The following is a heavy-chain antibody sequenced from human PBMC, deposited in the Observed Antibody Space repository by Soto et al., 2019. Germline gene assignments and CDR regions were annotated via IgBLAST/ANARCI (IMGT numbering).Heavy chain of an antibody. D-gene: IGHD6-6*01. J-gene: IGHJ4*02. CDR3: ARHHPQYSSSDQFGY. Sequence: QLQLQESGPGLVKPSETLSLTCTVSGGSISSSSYYWGWIRQPPGKGLEWIGSIYYSGSTYYNPSLQSRVTIALDTSKNQFSRKLSSVTAADTAVYYCARHHPQYSSSDQFGYWGQGTLVTVSS. CDR1: GGSISSSSYY. CDR2: IYYSGST. V-gene: IGHV4-39*01.